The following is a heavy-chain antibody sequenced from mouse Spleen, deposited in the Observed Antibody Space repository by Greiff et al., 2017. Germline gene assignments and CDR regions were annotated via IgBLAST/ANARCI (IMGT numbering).Heavy chain of an antibody. CDR1: GFTFSSFG. Sequence: EVQGVESGGGLVQPGGSRKLSCAASGFTFSSFGMHWVRQAPEKGLEWVAYISSGSSTTYYADTVKGRCTISRDNTKNTLFLQMTSLRSEDTAMYYCARGGNGYDGFAYWGQGTLVTVSA. CDR2: ISSGSSTT. J-gene: IGHJ3*01. D-gene: IGHD2-2*01. V-gene: IGHV5-17*02. CDR3: ARGGNGYDGFAY.